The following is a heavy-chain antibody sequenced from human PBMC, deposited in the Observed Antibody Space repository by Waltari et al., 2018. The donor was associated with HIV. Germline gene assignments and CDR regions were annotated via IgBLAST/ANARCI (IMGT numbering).Heavy chain of an antibody. CDR2: IYPSGST. D-gene: IGHD2-15*01. J-gene: IGHJ6*02. CDR1: GGSISSCSYY. V-gene: IGHV4-61*02. Sequence: QVQLQESGPGLVKPLQTLSLTCTVSGGSISSCSYYWNWIRQPAGKGLDWIGRIYPSGSTNNNPSLTSRVTISVDTSKNQFSLKLSSVTAADTAVYYCARVFCSGGSCYGDGRYGMDVWGQGTTVTVSS. CDR3: ARVFCSGGSCYGDGRYGMDV.